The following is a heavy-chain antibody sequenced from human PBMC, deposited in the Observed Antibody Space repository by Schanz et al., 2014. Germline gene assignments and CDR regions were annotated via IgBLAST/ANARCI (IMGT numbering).Heavy chain of an antibody. CDR2: ISSSSGTI. J-gene: IGHJ6*04. V-gene: IGHV3-48*01. D-gene: IGHD2-2*01. CDR3: ARDLSSLIQGDV. Sequence: VQLVESGGGLVKPGGSLRLSCATSGFTFSRFGMHWVRQAPEKGLEWVSYISSSSGTIYYADSVKGRFTISRDNAKNLLYLQMNGLRAEDTAVYFCARDLSSLIQGDVWGKGTTVTVSS. CDR1: GFTFSRFG.